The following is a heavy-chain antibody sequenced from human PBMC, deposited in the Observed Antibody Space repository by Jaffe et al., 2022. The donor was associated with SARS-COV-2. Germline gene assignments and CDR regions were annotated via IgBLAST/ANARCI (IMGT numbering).Heavy chain of an antibody. CDR2: ITVGGGLT. Sequence: EVQLVESGGGLVQPGGSLRLSCAASGLTFNRYGMSWVRQAPGRGLEWVSSITVGGGLTYYADSVKGRFTISRDNPKNTLYLQMNSLSAEDTAVYYCAKANDGSGKSYFDYWGQGTVVTVSS. D-gene: IGHD3-10*01. J-gene: IGHJ4*02. V-gene: IGHV3-23*04. CDR3: AKANDGSGKSYFDY. CDR1: GLTFNRYG.